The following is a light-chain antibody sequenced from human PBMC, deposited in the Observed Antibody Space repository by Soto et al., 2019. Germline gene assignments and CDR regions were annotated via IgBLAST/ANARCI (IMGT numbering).Light chain of an antibody. CDR1: QSISSN. Sequence: EIVITHSPATLSVSAGDSSTLYVGSSQSISSNLAWYQQKPGQAPRLLMFRTSSRATGFPARFSGSGSGTEFNLTISSLQSEDFGVYYCQQYNNWPRATFGGGTKVDIK. V-gene: IGKV3-15*01. CDR3: QQYNNWPRAT. CDR2: RTS. J-gene: IGKJ4*01.